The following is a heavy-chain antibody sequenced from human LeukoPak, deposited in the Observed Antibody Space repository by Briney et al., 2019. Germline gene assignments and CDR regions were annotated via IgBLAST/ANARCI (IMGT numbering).Heavy chain of an antibody. CDR3: ARKNEQGVTDF. J-gene: IGHJ4*02. Sequence: GGSLRLSCAASGFTFSSYEMNWVRQAPGKGLEWVSYISSSGSTIYYADSVKGRFTISRDNAKNSLYLQMNSLRPARTALYYCARKNEQGVTDFWGQGALVTVSA. CDR2: ISSSGSTI. CDR1: GFTFSSYE. D-gene: IGHD1-1*01. V-gene: IGHV3-48*03.